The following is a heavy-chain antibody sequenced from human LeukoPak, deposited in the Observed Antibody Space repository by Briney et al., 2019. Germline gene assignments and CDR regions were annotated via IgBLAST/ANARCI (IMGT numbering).Heavy chain of an antibody. Sequence: ASVKVSCKASGYTFTGYYMHWVRQAPGQGLEWMGWINPNSGGTNYAQKFQGRVTMTRDTSISTAYMELRSLRSDDTAVYYCARDYDFWSGYSYYYYYYMDVWGKGTTVTVSS. J-gene: IGHJ6*03. CDR2: INPNSGGT. D-gene: IGHD3-3*01. CDR1: GYTFTGYY. V-gene: IGHV1-2*02. CDR3: ARDYDFWSGYSYYYYYYMDV.